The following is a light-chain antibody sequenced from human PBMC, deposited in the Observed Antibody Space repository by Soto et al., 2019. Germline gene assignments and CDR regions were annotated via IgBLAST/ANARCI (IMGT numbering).Light chain of an antibody. Sequence: EIVMTQSPATLSVSPGERATLSCRASQSVNTNLAWYQQKPGQAPRLLIYGASTRASGIPVRFSGSGSGTEFTLTISSLQSEDFAVYYCQQYNIWYTFGQGTKLEIK. CDR3: QQYNIWYT. CDR1: QSVNTN. CDR2: GAS. V-gene: IGKV3-15*01. J-gene: IGKJ2*01.